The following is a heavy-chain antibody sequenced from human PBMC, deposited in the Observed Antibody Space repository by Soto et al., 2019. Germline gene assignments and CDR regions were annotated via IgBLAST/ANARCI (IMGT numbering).Heavy chain of an antibody. J-gene: IGHJ3*02. V-gene: IGHV4-39*01. CDR3: ARRRGYGYAFDI. CDR2: IYYSGST. Sequence: SETLSLTCTVSGGSISSSSYYWGWIRQPPGKGLEWIGSIYYSGSTYYNPSLKSRVTISVDTSKNQFSLKLSSVTAADTAVYYCARRRGYGYAFDIWGQGTMVTVSS. D-gene: IGHD5-18*01. CDR1: GGSISSSSYY.